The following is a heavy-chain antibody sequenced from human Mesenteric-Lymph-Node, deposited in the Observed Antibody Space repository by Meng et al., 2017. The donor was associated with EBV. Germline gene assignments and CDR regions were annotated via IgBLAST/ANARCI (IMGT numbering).Heavy chain of an antibody. CDR1: GASFSGHY. CDR2: IDPTGNT. Sequence: VHLRGWGAGLLNPSETRSLTCAAYGASFSGHYGGWMRQPPGKGLEWIGEIDPTGNTKYIPSLKSRVTISLDTSRNQLSLKLTSVTAADTAVYYCSIWDTGALQNYWGPGTLVTVSS. J-gene: IGHJ4*02. CDR3: SIWDTGALQNY. V-gene: IGHV4-34*01. D-gene: IGHD5-18*01.